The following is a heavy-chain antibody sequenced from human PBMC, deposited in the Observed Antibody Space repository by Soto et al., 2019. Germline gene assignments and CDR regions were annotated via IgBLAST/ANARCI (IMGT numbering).Heavy chain of an antibody. J-gene: IGHJ4*02. V-gene: IGHV3-74*01. Sequence: GGSLRLSCAASGFTFSGDWMHWVRQAAGKGLVWVSRINMDGSSTNYADSVKGRLTISRDNAKNTLYLQVNSLRAEDTAVYYCANVIYDSGSYYLVDYWGQGTLVTVSS. D-gene: IGHD3-10*01. CDR3: ANVIYDSGSYYLVDY. CDR1: GFTFSGDW. CDR2: INMDGSST.